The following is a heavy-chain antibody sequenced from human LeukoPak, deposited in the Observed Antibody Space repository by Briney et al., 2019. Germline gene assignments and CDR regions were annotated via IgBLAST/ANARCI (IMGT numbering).Heavy chain of an antibody. CDR3: ARADRDFWSGYYSNWFDP. D-gene: IGHD3-3*01. J-gene: IGHJ5*02. CDR1: GYTFTSYD. V-gene: IGHV1-8*01. CDR2: MNPNSGNT. Sequence: ASVKVSSKASGYTFTSYDINWVRQATGQGLEWMGWMNPNSGNTGYAQKFQGRVTMTRNTSISTAYMELSSLRSEDTAVYYCARADRDFWSGYYSNWFDPWGQGTLVTVSS.